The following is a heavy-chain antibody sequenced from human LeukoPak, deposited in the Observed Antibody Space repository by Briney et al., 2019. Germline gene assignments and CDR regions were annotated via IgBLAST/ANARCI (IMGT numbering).Heavy chain of an antibody. CDR3: ARYYDSSGTITPNFDY. Sequence: ASVKVSCKASGYTFTGYYMHWVRQAPGQGLEWMGWINPNSGGTNYAQKFQGRVTMTRDTSISAAYMELSRLRSDDTAVYYCARYYDSSGTITPNFDYWGQGTLVTVSS. J-gene: IGHJ4*02. V-gene: IGHV1-2*02. D-gene: IGHD3-22*01. CDR1: GYTFTGYY. CDR2: INPNSGGT.